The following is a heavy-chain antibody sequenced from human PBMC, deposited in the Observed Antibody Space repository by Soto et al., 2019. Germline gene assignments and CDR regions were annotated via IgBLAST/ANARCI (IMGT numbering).Heavy chain of an antibody. CDR3: ARDVSPGSSSLYLDAFDI. J-gene: IGHJ3*02. CDR2: IKQDGSKK. CDR1: GFTLSMHW. D-gene: IGHD6-13*01. V-gene: IGHV3-7*05. Sequence: EVQLEESGGGLVQPGGSLRLSCAASGFTLSMHWMTWVRQAPGRGLEWVANIKQDGSKKSYLDSVRGRFTISRDNVRTSLYLQKDSLRAEDTALYYCARDVSPGSSSLYLDAFDIWGQGTMVIVSS.